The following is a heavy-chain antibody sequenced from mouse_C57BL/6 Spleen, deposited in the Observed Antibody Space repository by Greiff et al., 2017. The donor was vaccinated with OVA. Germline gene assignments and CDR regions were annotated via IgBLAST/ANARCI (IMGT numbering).Heavy chain of an antibody. V-gene: IGHV5-17*01. CDR2: ISSGSSTI. CDR1: GFTFSDYG. CDR3: AGGYYGPWFAY. D-gene: IGHD1-2*01. J-gene: IGHJ3*01. Sequence: EVQLVESGGGLVKPGGSLKLSCAASGFTFSDYGMHWVRQAPEKGLEWVAYISSGSSTIYYADTVKGRFTISRDNAKNTLFLQRTSMRSEDTAMYYCAGGYYGPWFAYWGQGTLVTVSA.